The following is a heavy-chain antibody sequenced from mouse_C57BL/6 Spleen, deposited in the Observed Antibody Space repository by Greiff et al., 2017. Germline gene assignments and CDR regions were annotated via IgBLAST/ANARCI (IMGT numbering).Heavy chain of an antibody. D-gene: IGHD1-1*01. CDR2: IDPSDSYT. J-gene: IGHJ2*01. CDR1: GYTFTSYW. Sequence: QVQLQQPGAELVKPGASVKLSCKASGYTFTSYWMQWVKQRPGQGLEWIGEIDPSDSYTNYNQKFKGKATLTVDTSSSTAYMQLSSLTSEDSAVYYCASSFTTVVAPDYWGQGTTLTVSS. V-gene: IGHV1-50*01. CDR3: ASSFTTVVAPDY.